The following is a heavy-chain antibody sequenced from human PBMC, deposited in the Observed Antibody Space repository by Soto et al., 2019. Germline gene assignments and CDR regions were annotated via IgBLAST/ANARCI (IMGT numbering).Heavy chain of an antibody. CDR2: IIPMLDSA. V-gene: IGHV1-69*13. CDR1: GGTFDNYA. J-gene: IGHJ4*02. D-gene: IGHD1-26*01. Sequence: GASLKVSCKASGGTFDNYAITWVRQAPGQGLEWMAGIIPMLDSANYAEKFQDRVTITADESTSTVYMEVSSLRSEDTAVYYCARGPPFHWGQGTLVTVSS. CDR3: ARGPPFH.